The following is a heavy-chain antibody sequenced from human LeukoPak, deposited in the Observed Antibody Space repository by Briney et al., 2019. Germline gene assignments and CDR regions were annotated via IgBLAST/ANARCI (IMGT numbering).Heavy chain of an antibody. CDR3: ARVGLDGGNFIDY. CDR1: GYTFTGYY. V-gene: IGHV1-2*02. CDR2: INPNSGGT. Sequence: ASVKVSCKASGYTFTGYYMHWVRQAPGQGLEWMGWINPNSGGTNYAQKFQGRVTMTRDTSISTAYMELSRLRSDDTPVYYCARVGLDGGNFIDYWGQGTLVTVSS. J-gene: IGHJ4*02. D-gene: IGHD4-23*01.